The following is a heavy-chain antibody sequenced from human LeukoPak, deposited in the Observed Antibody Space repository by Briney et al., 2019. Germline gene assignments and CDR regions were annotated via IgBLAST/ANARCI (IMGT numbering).Heavy chain of an antibody. CDR2: INHSGST. V-gene: IGHV4-34*01. J-gene: IGHJ4*02. Sequence: PSETLSLTCAVYGGSFSGYYWSWIRQPPGKGLEWIGEINHSGSTNYNPSLKSRVTISVDTSKNQFSLKLSSVTAADTAVYYCARVVNYRGDDYWGQGTLVTVPS. CDR3: ARVVNYRGDDY. CDR1: GGSFSGYY. D-gene: IGHD1-7*01.